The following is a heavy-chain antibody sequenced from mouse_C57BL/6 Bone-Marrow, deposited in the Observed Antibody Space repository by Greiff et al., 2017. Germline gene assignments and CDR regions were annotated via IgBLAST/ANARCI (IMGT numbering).Heavy chain of an antibody. Sequence: VQRVESGPELVKPGASVKISCKASGYAFSSSWMNWVKQRPGKGLEWIGRIYPGDGDTNYNGKFKGKATLTADKSSSTAYMQLSSLTSEDSAVYFCARNEAERRCWFAYWGQGTLVTVSA. D-gene: IGHD3-2*02. CDR2: IYPGDGDT. J-gene: IGHJ3*01. CDR1: GYAFSSSW. CDR3: ARNEAERRCWFAY. V-gene: IGHV1-82*01.